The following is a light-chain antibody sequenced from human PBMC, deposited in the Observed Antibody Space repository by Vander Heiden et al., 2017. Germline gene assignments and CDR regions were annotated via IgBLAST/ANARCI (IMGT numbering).Light chain of an antibody. J-gene: IGLJ1*01. Sequence: QSALTPPPSVSGSPGQSITLSCPGTSSDVGGYNYVSWYQQHPGKAPKLMIYEVSNRPSGVSNRFSGSKSGNTASLTISGRQAEDEADYYCSSYTSSSTLDVFGTGTKVTVL. V-gene: IGLV2-14*01. CDR1: SSDVGGYNY. CDR2: EVS. CDR3: SSYTSSSTLDV.